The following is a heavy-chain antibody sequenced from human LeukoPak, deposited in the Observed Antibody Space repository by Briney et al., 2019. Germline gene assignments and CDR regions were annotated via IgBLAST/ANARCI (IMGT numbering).Heavy chain of an antibody. CDR1: GFTFSSYA. V-gene: IGHV3-30*14. CDR2: ISYDGSNK. J-gene: IGHJ4*02. CDR3: HYYDSSGRDY. Sequence: PGRSLRLSCAASGFTFSSYAMHWVRQAPGKGLEWVAVISYDGSNKYYADSVKGRFTISRDNSKNTLYLQMNSLRAEDTAVYYCHYYDSSGRDYWGQGTLVTVSS. D-gene: IGHD3-22*01.